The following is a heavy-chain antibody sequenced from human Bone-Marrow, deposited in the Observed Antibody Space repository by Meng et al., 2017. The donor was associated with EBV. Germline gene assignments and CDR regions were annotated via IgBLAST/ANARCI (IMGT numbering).Heavy chain of an antibody. D-gene: IGHD1-26*01. CDR1: GFTFSSYA. V-gene: IGHV3-23*01. J-gene: IGHJ5*02. CDR2: ISGSGGNT. CDR3: AKGGWSSWFDP. Sequence: EVQLLESGGGLVAPGGPLSLSCAAPGFTFSSYARSWVRQSPGKGLEWVSAISGSGGNTYYADSVKGRFTISRDNSKNTVYLQMNSLRAEDTAVHYCAKGGWSSWFDPWGQGTLVTVSS.